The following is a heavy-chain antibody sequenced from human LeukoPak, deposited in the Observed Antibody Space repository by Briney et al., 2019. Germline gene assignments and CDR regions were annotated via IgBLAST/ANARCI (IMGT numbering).Heavy chain of an antibody. CDR2: IYSGGST. CDR3: ARDRVAAAGNHWYFDL. D-gene: IGHD6-13*01. Sequence: GGSLRLSCAASGFTVSSNYMSWVRQAPGKGLEWVSVIYSGGSTYYADSVKGRFTISRDNFKNTLYLQMNSLRAEDTAVYYCARDRVAAAGNHWYFDLWGRGTLVTVSS. CDR1: GFTVSSNY. J-gene: IGHJ2*01. V-gene: IGHV3-53*01.